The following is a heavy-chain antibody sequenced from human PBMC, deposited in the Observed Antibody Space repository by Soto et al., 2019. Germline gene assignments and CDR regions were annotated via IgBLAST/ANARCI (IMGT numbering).Heavy chain of an antibody. CDR2: ISAHNGNT. V-gene: IGHV1-18*01. D-gene: IGHD1-1*01. Sequence: QVHLVQSGAEVKKPGASVKVSCKGSGYIFTTYGITWVRQAPGQGLEWMGWISAHNGNTNYAQKLQGRVTVTRDTSTSTGYMERRTLRSDDTAVYYCARGRYGDYWGQGALVTVSS. CDR1: GYIFTTYG. CDR3: ARGRYGDY. J-gene: IGHJ4*02.